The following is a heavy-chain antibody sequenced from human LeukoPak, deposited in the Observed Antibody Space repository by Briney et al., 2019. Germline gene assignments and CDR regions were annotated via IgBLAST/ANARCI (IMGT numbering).Heavy chain of an antibody. CDR1: GFNFDRYT. V-gene: IGHV3-43*01. CDR3: AKELDTMFFDY. CDR2: AGWAGGTT. D-gene: IGHD3-10*02. Sequence: GGSLRLSCATSGFNFDRYTIHWVRQVPGKGLGWVSLAGWAGGTTFYSDSVRGRFTISRDSGRKSVYLQMNSLTTDDTAFYFCAKELDTMFFDYWGQGALVTVSS. J-gene: IGHJ4*02.